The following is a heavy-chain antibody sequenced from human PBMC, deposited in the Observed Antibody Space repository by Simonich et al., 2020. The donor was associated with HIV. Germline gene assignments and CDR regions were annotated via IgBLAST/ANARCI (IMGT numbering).Heavy chain of an antibody. J-gene: IGHJ4*02. V-gene: IGHV3-23*01. D-gene: IGHD3-3*01. Sequence: EVQLLESGGGLVQPGGSLRLSCAASGFTFSSFALSWVRQAPGKGMGWVSAISGSGCSTYYADSVKGRFTISRDNSKNTLYLQMNSLRAEDTAVYYCAKDRYYNFWSGYYDYWGQGTLVTVSS. CDR3: AKDRYYNFWSGYYDY. CDR2: ISGSGCST. CDR1: GFTFSSFA.